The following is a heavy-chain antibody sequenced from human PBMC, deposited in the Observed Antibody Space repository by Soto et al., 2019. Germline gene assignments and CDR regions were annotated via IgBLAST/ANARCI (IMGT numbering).Heavy chain of an antibody. D-gene: IGHD3-22*01. V-gene: IGHV5-51*01. CDR3: VRPDSSGYYVN. CDR1: GYNFSSL. CDR2: IHPGDSDT. J-gene: IGHJ4*02. Sequence: GESLKISCKGSGYNFSSLIGWARQMPGKGVEWTGIIHPGDSDTRYSPSFQGQVTMSVDKSISTAYLQWSSLKASDTAMYYCVRPDSSGYYVNWGQGTLVTVSS.